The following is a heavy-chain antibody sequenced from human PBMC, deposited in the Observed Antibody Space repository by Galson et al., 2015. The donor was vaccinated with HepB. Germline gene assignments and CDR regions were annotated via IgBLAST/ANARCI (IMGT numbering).Heavy chain of an antibody. V-gene: IGHV1-18*04. Sequence: SVKVSCKASGYTFTSYGISWVRQAPGQGLEWMGWISAYNGNTNYAQKLQGRVTMTTDTSTSTAYMELRSLRSDDTAVYYCARGTSIFQYSSGWYYFDYWGQGTLVTVSS. CDR2: ISAYNGNT. D-gene: IGHD6-19*01. J-gene: IGHJ4*02. CDR3: ARGTSIFQYSSGWYYFDY. CDR1: GYTFTSYG.